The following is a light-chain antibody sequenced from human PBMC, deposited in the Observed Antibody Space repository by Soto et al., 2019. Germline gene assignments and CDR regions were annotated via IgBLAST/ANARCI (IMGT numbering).Light chain of an antibody. Sequence: QMTQSPSSVSASVGDRVTITCRASQSVSSWLAWYQQKPGKAPNLLIYTASSLQSGVPSRFSGSGSGTDFSLTISSLQPEDFATYYCQQANFFPLTFGGGTKVEIK. J-gene: IGKJ4*01. CDR3: QQANFFPLT. CDR2: TAS. V-gene: IGKV1-12*01. CDR1: QSVSSW.